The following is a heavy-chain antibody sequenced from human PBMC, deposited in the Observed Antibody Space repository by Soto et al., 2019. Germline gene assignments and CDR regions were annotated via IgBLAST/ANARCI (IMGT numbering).Heavy chain of an antibody. CDR1: GFTFNSCA. CDR2: ISGSSSST. CDR3: AKEYIVTTIADAFDL. D-gene: IGHD5-12*01. J-gene: IGHJ3*01. Sequence: EVQLLESGGGLVQPGGSLRLSCAASGFTFNSCAMTWVRQAPGKGLEWVSTISGSSSSTFYADSVKGRFTTSRDNSKNMLYLQMDGLRAEDTAVYYCAKEYIVTTIADAFDLWGQGTMVTVSS. V-gene: IGHV3-23*01.